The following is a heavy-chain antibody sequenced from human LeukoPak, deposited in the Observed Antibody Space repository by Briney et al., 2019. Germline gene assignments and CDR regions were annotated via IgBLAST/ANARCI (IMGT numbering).Heavy chain of an antibody. CDR3: ASSNIAASGKPFDS. V-gene: IGHV4-61*05. Sequence: SETLSLTCSVSGGSISGSGYYWAWIRQPPGKGLEWIGYIYYSGGTNHNPSLKSRVSLSVDTSKNQFSLKLSSVTAADTAVCYCASSNIAASGKPFDSWGQGTLVTVSS. D-gene: IGHD6-13*01. J-gene: IGHJ4*02. CDR1: GGSISGSGYY. CDR2: IYYSGGT.